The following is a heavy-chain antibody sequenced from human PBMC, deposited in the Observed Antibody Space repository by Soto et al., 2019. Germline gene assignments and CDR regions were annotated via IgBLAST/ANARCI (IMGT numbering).Heavy chain of an antibody. CDR2: ISNDGSNY. Sequence: QVQLVESGGGVVQPGRSLRLSCAASGFTFTSYAMHWVRQAPGKGLEWVAVISNDGSNYYYADTVRGRFTISRDNTKNTLFLQMSSLRGEDSGVYYCARGNPLAIFDYGMDVWGPGTTVTVSS. D-gene: IGHD3-3*01. V-gene: IGHV3-30-3*01. CDR1: GFTFTSYA. CDR3: ARGNPLAIFDYGMDV. J-gene: IGHJ6*02.